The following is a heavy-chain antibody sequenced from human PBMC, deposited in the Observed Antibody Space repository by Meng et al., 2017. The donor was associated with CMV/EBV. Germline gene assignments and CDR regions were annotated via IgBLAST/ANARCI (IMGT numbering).Heavy chain of an antibody. Sequence: VQLAQGGARLLKPSETLSLTCAVYGGSFSGYYWSWIRQPPGKGLEWIGEINHSGSTNYNPSLKSRVTISVDTSKNQFSLKLSSVTAADTAVYYCARGRQWLVRGWFDPWGQGTLVTVSS. V-gene: IGHV4-34*01. J-gene: IGHJ5*02. CDR1: GGSFSGYY. D-gene: IGHD6-19*01. CDR3: ARGRQWLVRGWFDP. CDR2: INHSGST.